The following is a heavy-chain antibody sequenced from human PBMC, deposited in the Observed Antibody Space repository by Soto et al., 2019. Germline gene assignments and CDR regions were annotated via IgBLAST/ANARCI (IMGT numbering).Heavy chain of an antibody. CDR2: LSGGGANT. V-gene: IGHV3-23*01. Sequence: GGSLRLSCAASGFSFSTYSMAWVRQAAGKGPQWVSGLSGGGANTFYIDSVRGRFTISVDNSKNTVYLQMDSLRADDTAVYYCARWSGYADAWGQGTLVTVSS. CDR1: GFSFSTYS. CDR3: ARWSGYADA. D-gene: IGHD4-17*01. J-gene: IGHJ4*02.